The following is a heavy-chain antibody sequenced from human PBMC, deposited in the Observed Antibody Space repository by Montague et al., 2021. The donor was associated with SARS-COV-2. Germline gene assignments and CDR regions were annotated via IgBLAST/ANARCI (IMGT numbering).Heavy chain of an antibody. V-gene: IGHV3-9*01. Sequence: SLRLSCAVSGFNFESYAMHWVRQAPGKGLEWVAGFSLDTGRIDYADSVKGRFIVSRDKAQDTLYLQMSSLRPEDSAVYYCGKDLTPGGMDVWGQGTTVIVSS. D-gene: IGHD3-10*01. CDR3: GKDLTPGGMDV. CDR1: GFNFESYA. CDR2: FSLDTGRI. J-gene: IGHJ6*02.